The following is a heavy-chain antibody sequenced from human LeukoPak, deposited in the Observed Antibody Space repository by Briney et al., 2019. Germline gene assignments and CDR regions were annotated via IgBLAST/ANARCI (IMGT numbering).Heavy chain of an antibody. Sequence: TSQTLSLTCTVSGGSISRGDYYWSWIRQPPGKGLEWVGYIYYSGSTYYNPSLKSRLTISIDTSKNQFSLNLSSVTAADTAVYFRASVSYSRNYATDYWGQGTLVTLSS. J-gene: IGHJ4*02. V-gene: IGHV4-30-4*01. CDR1: GGSISRGDYY. CDR3: ASVSYSRNYATDY. CDR2: IYYSGST. D-gene: IGHD1-14*01.